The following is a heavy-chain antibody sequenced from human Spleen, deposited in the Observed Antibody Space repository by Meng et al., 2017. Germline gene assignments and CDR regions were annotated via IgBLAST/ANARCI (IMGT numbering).Heavy chain of an antibody. CDR3: ARDGATDYIWGSYRYTNWFDP. J-gene: IGHJ5*02. CDR1: GGSISSYY. D-gene: IGHD3-16*02. CDR2: IYYSGST. Sequence: SETLSLTCTVSGGSISSYYWSWIRQPPGKGLEWIGYIYYSGSTNYNPSLKSRVTISVDTSKNQFSLKLSSVTAADTAVYYCARDGATDYIWGSYRYTNWFDPWGQGTLVTVSS. V-gene: IGHV4-59*01.